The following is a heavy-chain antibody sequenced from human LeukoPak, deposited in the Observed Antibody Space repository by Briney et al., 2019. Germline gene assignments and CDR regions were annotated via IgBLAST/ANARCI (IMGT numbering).Heavy chain of an antibody. V-gene: IGHV3-9*03. J-gene: IGHJ6*03. Sequence: GGSLRLSCAASGFTFDDYAMHWVRQAPGKGLEWVSGISWNSGSIGYADSVKGRFTISRDNAKNSLYLQMNSLRAEDMALYYCAKAAYGSYYYYMDVWGKGTTVTVSS. CDR3: AKAAYGSYYYYMDV. CDR2: ISWNSGSI. D-gene: IGHD3-10*01. CDR1: GFTFDDYA.